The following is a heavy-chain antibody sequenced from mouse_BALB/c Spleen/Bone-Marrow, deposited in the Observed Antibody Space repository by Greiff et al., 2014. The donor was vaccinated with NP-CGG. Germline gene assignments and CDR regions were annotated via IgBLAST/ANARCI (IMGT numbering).Heavy chain of an antibody. J-gene: IGHJ2*01. D-gene: IGHD2-1*01. CDR3: ARYYGNYFDY. CDR1: GISITTGNYR. CDR2: IYYSGTI. V-gene: IGHV3-5*02. Sequence: EVQLQQSGPGLVRPSQTVSLTCTVTGISITTGNYRWSWIRQFPGNKLEWIGYIYYSGTITYNPSLTSRTTITRDTSKNQFFLEMNSLTAEDTATYYCARYYGNYFDYRGQGTTLTVSS.